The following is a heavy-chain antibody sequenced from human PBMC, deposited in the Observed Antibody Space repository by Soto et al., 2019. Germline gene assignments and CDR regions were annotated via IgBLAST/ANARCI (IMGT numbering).Heavy chain of an antibody. CDR1: VGSVSSGSYY. CDR2: IHYSGST. D-gene: IGHD4-4*01. Sequence: PSETLSLTCTVSVGSVSSGSYYWSWIRQPPGKGLEWIGYIHYSGSTNYNPSLKSRVTISVDTSKNQFSLKLSSVTAADTAVYYCARLPTGYPNWFDPWGHGALVTVSS. J-gene: IGHJ5*02. V-gene: IGHV4-61*01. CDR3: ARLPTGYPNWFDP.